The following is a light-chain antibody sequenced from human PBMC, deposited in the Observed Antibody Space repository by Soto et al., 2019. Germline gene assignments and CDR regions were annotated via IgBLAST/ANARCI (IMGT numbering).Light chain of an antibody. V-gene: IGKV1-5*03. CDR2: QAS. CDR1: ETINTW. CDR3: QQYHTVPYT. Sequence: DIQMTQSPTTLSASVGDTVTITCRPSETINTWLAWFQQKPGEAPKLLIYQASTLESGVPSRFSGSGAGTEFTLTISSLQPDDLATYFCQQYHTVPYTFGQGTRLEIK. J-gene: IGKJ5*01.